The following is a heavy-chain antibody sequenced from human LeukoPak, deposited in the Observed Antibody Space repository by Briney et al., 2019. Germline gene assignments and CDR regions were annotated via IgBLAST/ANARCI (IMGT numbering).Heavy chain of an antibody. J-gene: IGHJ4*02. CDR3: ARGKYYYGSGSYYNVDYFDY. CDR1: GGSFSGYY. V-gene: IGHV4-34*01. D-gene: IGHD3-10*01. CDR2: INHSGST. Sequence: SETLSLTCAVYGGSFSGYYWSWIRQPPGKGLEWIGEINHSGSTNYNPSLKSRVTISVDTSKNQFSLKLSSVTAADTAVYYCARGKYYYGSGSYYNVDYFDYWGQGTLVTVSS.